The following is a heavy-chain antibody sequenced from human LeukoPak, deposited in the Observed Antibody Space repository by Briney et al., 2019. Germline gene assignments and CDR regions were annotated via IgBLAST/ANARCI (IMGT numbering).Heavy chain of an antibody. CDR3: ARHVYNWNVLDY. D-gene: IGHD1-1*01. Sequence: GGSLRLSCVASGFTLSSYSMNWVRQAPGKGLEWVSYISSGSSTIFYADSVRGRFTISRDNAKNSVYLQMNSLTDEDTAVFYCARHVYNWNVLDYWGQGTLVTVSS. CDR2: ISSGSSTI. CDR1: GFTLSSYS. V-gene: IGHV3-48*02. J-gene: IGHJ4*02.